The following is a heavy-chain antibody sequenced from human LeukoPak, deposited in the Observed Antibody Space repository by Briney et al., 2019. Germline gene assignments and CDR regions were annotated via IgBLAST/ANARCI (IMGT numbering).Heavy chain of an antibody. Sequence: GESLRLSCAASGFTFSSYAMSWVRQAPGKGLEWVSAIRGSGGSTYYADSVKGRFTISRDNSKNTLYLQMNSMRAEDTAVYYCAKGTANWGSYYMDVWGKGTTVTVPS. CDR1: GFTFSSYA. D-gene: IGHD7-27*01. CDR3: AKGTANWGSYYMDV. CDR2: IRGSGGST. V-gene: IGHV3-23*01. J-gene: IGHJ6*03.